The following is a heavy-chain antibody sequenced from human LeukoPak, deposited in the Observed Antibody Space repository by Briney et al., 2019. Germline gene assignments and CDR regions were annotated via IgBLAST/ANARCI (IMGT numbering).Heavy chain of an antibody. CDR3: ARGVFYNTTWFDS. CDR1: GYSISHGYQ. V-gene: IGHV4-38-2*01. CDR2: VHRSGST. J-gene: IGHJ5*01. Sequence: SEPLSLTCGVSGYSISHGYQWGWLRQPPGKGLEWVGSVHRSGSTYYNPSLKSRAIVSADTSGNYFSLRVTSVTAADTAVYSCARGVFYNTTWFDSWGPGFLVAVTS. D-gene: IGHD1-14*01.